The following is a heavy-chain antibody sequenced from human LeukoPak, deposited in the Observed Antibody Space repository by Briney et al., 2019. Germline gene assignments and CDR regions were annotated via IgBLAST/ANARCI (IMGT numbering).Heavy chain of an antibody. D-gene: IGHD3-10*01. CDR2: IGVGAGRT. CDR1: GFSFSNFA. J-gene: IGHJ6*02. CDR3: AKGLITMVRGVIIRPYYYGMDV. V-gene: IGHV3-23*01. Sequence: GGSLRLSCAASGFSFSNFAMNWVRQAPGKGLEWVSAIGVGAGRTYYADSVKGRFTISRDNSKNTLYLQMNSLRAEDTAVCYCAKGLITMVRGVIIRPYYYGMDVWGQGTTVTVSS.